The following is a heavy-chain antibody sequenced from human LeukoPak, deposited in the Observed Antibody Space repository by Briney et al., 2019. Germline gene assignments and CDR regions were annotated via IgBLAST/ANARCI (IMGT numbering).Heavy chain of an antibody. D-gene: IGHD3-22*01. CDR3: ARYRNYYDSSGYYPFDY. J-gene: IGHJ4*02. Sequence: PGGSLRLSCAASGFTVSSNYMSWVRQAPGRGLEWVSIIYSGGSTYYADSVEGRFTISRDNSKNTLYLQMNSLRAEDTAVYYCARYRNYYDSSGYYPFDYWGQGSLVTVSS. V-gene: IGHV3-53*01. CDR1: GFTVSSNY. CDR2: IYSGGST.